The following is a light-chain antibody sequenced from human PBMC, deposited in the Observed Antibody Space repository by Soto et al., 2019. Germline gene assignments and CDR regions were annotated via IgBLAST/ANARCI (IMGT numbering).Light chain of an antibody. Sequence: DIQMTHSLSTLSGSVLYIVNITFRSSQTIISWLAWYQQKPGKAPKLLIYKASTLKSGVPSRFSGSGSGTEFTLTISSLQPDDFATYYCQNYNSYSEAFGQGTKVDIK. CDR3: QNYNSYSEA. CDR2: KAS. V-gene: IGKV1-5*03. CDR1: QTIISW. J-gene: IGKJ1*01.